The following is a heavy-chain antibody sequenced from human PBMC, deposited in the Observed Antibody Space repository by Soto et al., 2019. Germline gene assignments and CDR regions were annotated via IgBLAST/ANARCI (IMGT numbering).Heavy chain of an antibody. CDR3: TSGLASGDY. CDR1: GYIFTNFY. D-gene: IGHD6-6*01. CDR2: INPNGGST. Sequence: QVQLVQPGAEVKKPGASVKFSCKASGYIFTNFYIHWVRQAPGQGLEWIGIINPNGGSTNYAQNFQGSVTMTRDTSTSTVYMDLSSLRSEDTAVYYCTSGLASGDYWGQGTLITVSS. J-gene: IGHJ4*02. V-gene: IGHV1-46*03.